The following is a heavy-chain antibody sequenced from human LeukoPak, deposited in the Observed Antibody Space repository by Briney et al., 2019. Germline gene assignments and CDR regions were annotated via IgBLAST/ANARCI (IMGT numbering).Heavy chain of an antibody. J-gene: IGHJ4*02. CDR1: GFTFDDCA. V-gene: IGHV3-9*03. CDR2: ISWNSGSI. Sequence: GGSLRLSCAASGFTFDDCAMHWVRQAPGKGLEWVSGISWNSGSIGYADSVKGRFTISRDNAKNSLYLQMNSLRAEDMALYYCAKDSTAMIVAPDGYWGQGTLVTVSS. CDR3: AKDSTAMIVAPDGY. D-gene: IGHD3-22*01.